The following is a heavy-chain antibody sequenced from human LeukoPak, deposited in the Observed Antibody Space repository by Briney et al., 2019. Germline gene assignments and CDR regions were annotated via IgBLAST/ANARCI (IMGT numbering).Heavy chain of an antibody. J-gene: IGHJ4*02. CDR3: ARCGDGLPCDFDY. Sequence: PGGSLRLSCAASEFTFSDYYMSWIRQAPGKGLEWVSYISSTSSTMYYADSVKGRFTISRDNAKNSLYLQMNSLRAEDTAVHYCARCGDGLPCDFDYWGQGTLVTVSS. D-gene: IGHD3-10*01. CDR1: EFTFSDYY. CDR2: ISSTSSTM. V-gene: IGHV3-11*04.